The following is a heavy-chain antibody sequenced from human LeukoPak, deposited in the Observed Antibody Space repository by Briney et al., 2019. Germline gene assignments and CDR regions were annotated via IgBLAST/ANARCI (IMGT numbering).Heavy chain of an antibody. D-gene: IGHD2-15*01. CDR3: ARAREAPANVFPDH. CDR1: GFTFSRYW. CDR2: INQDGSEK. J-gene: IGHJ4*02. Sequence: GGSLTLSCAASGFTFSRYWMTWVRQSPGKGLEWVANINQDGSEKYYGDSVTGRFTISGDNAENSLFLQMNSLRADDTGVYYCARAREAPANVFPDHWGQGVVVTVSS. V-gene: IGHV3-7*01.